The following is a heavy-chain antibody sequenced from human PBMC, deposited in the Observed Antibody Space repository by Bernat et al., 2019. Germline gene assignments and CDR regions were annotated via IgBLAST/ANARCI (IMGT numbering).Heavy chain of an antibody. CDR2: VNSDGSST. CDR3: ARGRGGIAAAGRDY. J-gene: IGHJ4*02. V-gene: IGHV3-74*03. Sequence: EVQLVESGGDLVQPGGSLRLSCAASGFPFSSYWMYWVRQAPGKGLVWVSRVNSDGSSTMYADSVKGRFTISRDNAKNTVHLQMNSLRAEDTAVYYCARGRGGIAAAGRDYWGQGTLVTVSS. D-gene: IGHD6-13*01. CDR1: GFPFSSYW.